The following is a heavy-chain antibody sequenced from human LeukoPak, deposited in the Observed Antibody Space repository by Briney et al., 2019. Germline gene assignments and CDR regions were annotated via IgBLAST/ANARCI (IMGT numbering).Heavy chain of an antibody. CDR1: GYTFTDYP. Sequence: ASVKVSCKASGYTFTDYPMNWVRQAPGQGLEWMGWINTDTGNPTYAQGFTGHYVFSLDTSVSTAYLQISSLKAEDTAVYYCARDQWELLDYFDYWGQGTLVTVSS. D-gene: IGHD1-26*01. CDR2: INTDTGNP. CDR3: ARDQWELLDYFDY. J-gene: IGHJ4*02. V-gene: IGHV7-4-1*02.